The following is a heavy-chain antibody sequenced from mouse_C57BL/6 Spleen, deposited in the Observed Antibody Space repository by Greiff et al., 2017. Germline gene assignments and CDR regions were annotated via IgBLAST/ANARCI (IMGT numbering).Heavy chain of an antibody. CDR1: GYTFTSYW. J-gene: IGHJ3*01. CDR3: ANGDGFAY. V-gene: IGHV1-52*01. Sequence: QVQLQQPGAELVRPGSSVKLSCKASGYTFTSYWMHWVKQRPIQGLEWIGNIDPSDSETPYNQKFKDKATLTVDKSSSTAYMQLSSLTSEDSAVYYCANGDGFAYWGQGTLVTVSA. CDR2: IDPSDSET.